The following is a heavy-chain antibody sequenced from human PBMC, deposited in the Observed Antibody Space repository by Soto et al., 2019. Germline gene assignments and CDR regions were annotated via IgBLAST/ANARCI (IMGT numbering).Heavy chain of an antibody. Sequence: PSETLSLTCTVSGGSISSGDYCWSWIRQPPGKGLEWIGYIYYSGSTNYNPSLKSRVTISVDTSKNQFSLKLSSVTAADTAVYYCARKYGSGSYGFDPWGQGTLVTAPQ. D-gene: IGHD3-10*01. J-gene: IGHJ5*02. CDR1: GGSISSGDYC. CDR3: ARKYGSGSYGFDP. CDR2: IYYSGST. V-gene: IGHV4-61*08.